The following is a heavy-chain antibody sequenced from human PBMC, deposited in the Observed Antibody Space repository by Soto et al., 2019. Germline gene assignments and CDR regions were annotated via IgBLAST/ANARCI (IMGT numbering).Heavy chain of an antibody. Sequence: GGSLRLSCAASGFTFSSYAMSWVRQAPGKGLEWVSAISGSGGSTYYADSVKGRFTISRDNSKNTLYLQMNSLRAEDTAVYYCAKVEGGGCSGGSCPWGPGDWYFDLWGRGTLVTVSS. CDR3: AKVEGGGCSGGSCPWGPGDWYFDL. J-gene: IGHJ2*01. V-gene: IGHV3-23*01. CDR2: ISGSGGST. D-gene: IGHD2-15*01. CDR1: GFTFSSYA.